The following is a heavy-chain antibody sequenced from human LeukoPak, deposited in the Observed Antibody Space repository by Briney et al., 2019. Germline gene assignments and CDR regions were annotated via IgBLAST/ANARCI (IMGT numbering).Heavy chain of an antibody. Sequence: SETLSLTCAVYGGSFSGYYWSWIRQPPGKGLEWIGEINHSGSTNYNPSLKSRVTISVDTSKNQFSLKLSSVTAADTAVYYCASSGWGSYYYYGMDVWGQGTTVTVSS. CDR3: ASSGWGSYYYYGMDV. D-gene: IGHD6-19*01. CDR2: INHSGST. CDR1: GGSFSGYY. J-gene: IGHJ6*02. V-gene: IGHV4-34*01.